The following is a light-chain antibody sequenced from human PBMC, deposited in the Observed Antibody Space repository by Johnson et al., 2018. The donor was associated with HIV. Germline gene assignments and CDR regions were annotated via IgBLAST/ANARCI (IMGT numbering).Light chain of an antibody. J-gene: IGLJ1*01. Sequence: QSVLTQPPSVSAAPGQKVTISCSGSNSNIGNIYVSWYQQLPGTAPKLLIYENNKRPSGIPDRFSGSKSGTSATLDITGLQTGAEADYFCGTWDSSLSAYVFGTGTKVNVL. CDR1: NSNIGNIY. V-gene: IGLV1-51*02. CDR2: ENN. CDR3: GTWDSSLSAYV.